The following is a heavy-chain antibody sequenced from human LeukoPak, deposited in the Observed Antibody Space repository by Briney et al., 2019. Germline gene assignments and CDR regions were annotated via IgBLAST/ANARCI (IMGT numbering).Heavy chain of an antibody. Sequence: SETLSLTCTVSGYSISSGHYWGWIRQPPGKGLEWIANIYHSGSTYYNPSLKSRVTTSVDTSKNQFSLKLSSVTAADTAVYYCARDDGEGDYWGQGTLVTVSS. V-gene: IGHV4-38-2*02. CDR2: IYHSGST. CDR1: GYSISSGHY. CDR3: ARDDGEGDY. J-gene: IGHJ4*02.